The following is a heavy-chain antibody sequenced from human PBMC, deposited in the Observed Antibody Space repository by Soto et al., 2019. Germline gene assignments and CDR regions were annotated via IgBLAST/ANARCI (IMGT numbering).Heavy chain of an antibody. V-gene: IGHV1-3*04. CDR3: AREMPGYWTGPFDY. D-gene: IGHD6-13*01. CDR2: INTDNGNT. CDR1: GYTFASFV. J-gene: IGHJ4*02. Sequence: QVQLVQSGAEVKKPGASVRVSCKASGYTFASFVIHWVRQAPGQRLEWMGWINTDNGNTKYSQKFQGRVTITRDTSASTAYMELSSLISEDTAVYYCAREMPGYWTGPFDYWGQGTRVTVSS.